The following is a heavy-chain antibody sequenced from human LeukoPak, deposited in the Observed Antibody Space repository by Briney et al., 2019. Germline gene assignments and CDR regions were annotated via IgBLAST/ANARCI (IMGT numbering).Heavy chain of an antibody. CDR3: ARASGGVQIFDY. D-gene: IGHD3-16*01. J-gene: IGHJ4*02. CDR1: GGTFRSYD. Sequence: SVKVSCKASGGTFRSYDIRWVRQAPGQGLEWMGGIIPIFGTANYAQKFQGRVTITADESTSTAYMELSSLRSEDTAVYYCARASGGVQIFDYWGQGTLVTVSS. CDR2: IIPIFGTA. V-gene: IGHV1-69*13.